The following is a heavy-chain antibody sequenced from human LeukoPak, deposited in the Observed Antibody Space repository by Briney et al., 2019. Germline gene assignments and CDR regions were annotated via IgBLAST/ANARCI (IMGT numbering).Heavy chain of an antibody. J-gene: IGHJ4*03. CDR2: IRRKVYGETT. D-gene: IGHD1/OR15-1a*01. V-gene: IGHV3-49*04. CDR1: GFTFCDYF. CDR3: TRRFKLPSANNRGAYYFAY. Sequence: GGSLRLSCTAPGFTFCDYFMTWVRQAPGKGREWGGFIRRKVYGETTEYAASVTGRFTIARDDCKSNAYLQMNSFKTEDTAMYYSTRRFKLPSANNRGAYYFAYWGHGNLVTVSS.